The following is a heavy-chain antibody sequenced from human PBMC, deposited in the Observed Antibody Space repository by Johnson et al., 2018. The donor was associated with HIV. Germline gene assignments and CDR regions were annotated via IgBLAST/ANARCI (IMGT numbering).Heavy chain of an antibody. D-gene: IGHD1-26*01. CDR3: AREGVGTTCPFDI. J-gene: IGHJ3*02. CDR1: GFTFSDYY. V-gene: IGHV3-11*01. Sequence: VQLVESGGGLVKPGGSLRLSCAASGFTFSDYYMSWIRQAPGKGLEWVSYISSSGSTIDYADSVEGRFTISRDNAKSSLYLQMTSLRAEDTAMYYCAREGVGTTCPFDIWGQGTRVTVSS. CDR2: ISSSGSTI.